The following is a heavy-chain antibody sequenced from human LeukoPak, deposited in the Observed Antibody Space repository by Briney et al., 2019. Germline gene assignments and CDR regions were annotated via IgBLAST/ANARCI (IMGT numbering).Heavy chain of an antibody. J-gene: IGHJ3*02. V-gene: IGHV1-8*02. D-gene: IGHD6-6*01. Sequence: ASVKVSCKASGYTFTSYDINWVRQATGQGLEWMGWMNPNSGNTGYAQKFQGRVTMTRNTSISTAYMELSSLRSEDTAVYYCARGRVSRARRGDAFDIWGQGTMVTLSS. CDR2: MNPNSGNT. CDR3: ARGRVSRARRGDAFDI. CDR1: GYTFTSYD.